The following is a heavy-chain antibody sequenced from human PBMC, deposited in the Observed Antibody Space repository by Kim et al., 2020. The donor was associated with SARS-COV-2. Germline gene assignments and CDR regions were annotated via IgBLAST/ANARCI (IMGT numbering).Heavy chain of an antibody. Sequence: GGSLRLSCAASGFNLDDYIMHWVHQVPGKGLQWVSLISWDGTKSFYADSVKGRFTISRDNSKNSLYLQMNSLRSEDSALYYCAKAPLGRYGMDLWGQGTTVIVSS. CDR1: GFNLDDYI. CDR3: AKAPLGRYGMDL. D-gene: IGHD3-16*01. CDR2: ISWDGTKS. J-gene: IGHJ6*02. V-gene: IGHV3-43*01.